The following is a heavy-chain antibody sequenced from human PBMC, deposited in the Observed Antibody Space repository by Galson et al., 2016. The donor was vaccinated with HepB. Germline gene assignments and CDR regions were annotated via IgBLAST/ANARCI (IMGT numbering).Heavy chain of an antibody. CDR3: ARMPGYCSNIRCYARDWYFDL. J-gene: IGHJ2*01. CDR2: VSNTTFDT. Sequence: SLRLSCAASGFPFTDYYMSWVRQAPGKGLEWISYVSNTTFDTDYADSVKGRFTISRDNAKNSLYLQMNSLRAEDTAVYYCARMPGYCSNIRCYARDWYFDLWGRGALITVSS. D-gene: IGHD2-2*01. CDR1: GFPFTDYY. V-gene: IGHV3-11*06.